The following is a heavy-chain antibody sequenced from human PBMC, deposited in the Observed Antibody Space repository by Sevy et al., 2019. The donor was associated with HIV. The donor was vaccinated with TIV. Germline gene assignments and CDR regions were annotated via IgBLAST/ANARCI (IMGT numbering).Heavy chain of an antibody. Sequence: GGSLRLSCAASGFTFSSYAMSWVRQAPGKGLEWVSTVSDSGDSTYYADSVKGRFTISRDNSKNTLYVQVNSLRAEDTAVYYCATHQSGTYIRDAFDIWGRGTMVTVSS. CDR1: GFTFSSYA. J-gene: IGHJ3*02. CDR3: ATHQSGTYIRDAFDI. CDR2: VSDSGDST. V-gene: IGHV3-23*01. D-gene: IGHD1-26*01.